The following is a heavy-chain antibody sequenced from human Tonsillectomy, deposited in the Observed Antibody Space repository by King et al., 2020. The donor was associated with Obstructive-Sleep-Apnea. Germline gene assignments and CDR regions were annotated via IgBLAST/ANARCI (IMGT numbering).Heavy chain of an antibody. D-gene: IGHD3-10*01. J-gene: IGHJ6*02. CDR3: AKDVELAGSGYYGMDV. Sequence: VQLVESGGGVVQPGRSLRLSCAASGFTFSSYGMHWVRQAPGKGLEWVAVISYDGSNKYYADSVKGRFTISRDNSKNTLYLQMNSLRAEDTAVYYCAKDVELAGSGYYGMDVWGQGTTVTVSS. V-gene: IGHV3-30*18. CDR1: GFTFSSYG. CDR2: ISYDGSNK.